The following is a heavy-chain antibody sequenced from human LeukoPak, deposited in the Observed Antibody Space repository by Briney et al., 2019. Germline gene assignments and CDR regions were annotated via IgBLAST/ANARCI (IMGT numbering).Heavy chain of an antibody. CDR3: AKRPSGYVDY. J-gene: IGHJ4*02. V-gene: IGHV3-23*01. D-gene: IGHD3-22*01. CDR1: GSTFSSYA. CDR2: ISGSGGST. Sequence: PGGSLRLSCAASGSTFSSYAMSWVRQAPGKGLEWVSAISGSGGSTYYADSVRGRFTISRDNSKNTLYLQMNSLRAEDTAVYYCAKRPSGYVDYWGQGTLVTVSS.